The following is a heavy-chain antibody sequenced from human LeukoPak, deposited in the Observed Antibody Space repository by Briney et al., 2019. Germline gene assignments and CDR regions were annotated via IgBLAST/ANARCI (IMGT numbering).Heavy chain of an antibody. CDR2: IYYSGST. V-gene: IGHV4-39*07. CDR3: ARDLLVRDILTGSY. CDR1: GGSISSSSYY. D-gene: IGHD3-9*01. Sequence: KPSETLSLTCTVSGGSISSSSYYWGWIRQPPGKGLEWIGSIYYSGSTYYNPPLKSRVTISVDTSKNQFSLKLSSVTAADTAVYYCARDLLVRDILTGSYWGQGTLVTVSS. J-gene: IGHJ4*02.